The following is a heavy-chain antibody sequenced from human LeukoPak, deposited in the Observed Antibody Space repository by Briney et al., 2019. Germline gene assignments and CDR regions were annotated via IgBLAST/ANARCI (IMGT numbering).Heavy chain of an antibody. V-gene: IGHV3-13*01. CDR2: IGTAGDT. J-gene: IGHJ3*02. Sequence: EGSLRLSCATSGFTFRNFDLHWVRQATGEGLEWVSAIGTAGDTYYPDSVKGRFTISRDNAKNSFYLQMNNLRVGDTAVYYCSRGGAPAGYAYDIWGHGTVVTVSS. CDR3: SRGGAPAGYAYDI. D-gene: IGHD6-13*01. CDR1: GFTFRNFD.